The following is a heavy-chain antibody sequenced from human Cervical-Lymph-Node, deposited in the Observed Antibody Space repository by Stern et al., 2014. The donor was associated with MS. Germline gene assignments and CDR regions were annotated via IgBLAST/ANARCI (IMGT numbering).Heavy chain of an antibody. V-gene: IGHV1-18*01. CDR3: ARAAGILDF. CDR2: ISGYNGNT. D-gene: IGHD1-1*01. Sequence: VQLVESGDEVKKPGASVKVSCKASGYTFTNYGITWVRQAPGQGLEWMGWISGYNGNTNYEQNLQGRVTMTTDTSTSTVYMELRSLRSDDAAVYYCARAAGILDFWGQGTLVIVSS. CDR1: GYTFTNYG. J-gene: IGHJ4*02.